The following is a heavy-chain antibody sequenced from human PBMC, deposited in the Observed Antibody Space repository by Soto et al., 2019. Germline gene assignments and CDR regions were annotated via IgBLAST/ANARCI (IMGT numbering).Heavy chain of an antibody. CDR1: GGSISSYY. J-gene: IGHJ4*02. CDR3: ARSPGVRTYYDILTGYFSFDY. V-gene: IGHV4-59*01. D-gene: IGHD3-9*01. Sequence: QVQLQESGPGLVKPSETLSLTCTVSGGSISSYYWSWIRQPPGKGLEWIGYIYYSGSTNYNPSLKSRVTISVDTSKNQFSLKLSSATAADTAVYYCARSPGVRTYYDILTGYFSFDYWGQGTLVTVSS. CDR2: IYYSGST.